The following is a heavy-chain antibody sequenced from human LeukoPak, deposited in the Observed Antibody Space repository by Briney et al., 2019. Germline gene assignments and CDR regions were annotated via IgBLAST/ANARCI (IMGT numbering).Heavy chain of an antibody. J-gene: IGHJ4*02. Sequence: GGSLRLSCAASGFRFSDFTMTWVRQAPGKGPEWVSAIGGRGGSTYYADSVGGRFTISRDNSKNTLYLQMNSLRAEDTAVYYCARGTYYYDSSGYDGPDYWGQGTLVTVSS. CDR2: IGGRGGST. CDR1: GFRFSDFT. CDR3: ARGTYYYDSSGYDGPDY. V-gene: IGHV3-23*01. D-gene: IGHD3-22*01.